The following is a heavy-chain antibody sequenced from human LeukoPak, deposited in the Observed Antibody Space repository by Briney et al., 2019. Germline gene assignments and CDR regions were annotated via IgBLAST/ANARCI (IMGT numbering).Heavy chain of an antibody. D-gene: IGHD3-10*02. CDR1: GFTFTNYW. CDR2: IYLDGSRA. V-gene: IGHV3-7*01. Sequence: GGSLRLSCAVSGFTFTNYWMSWARQSPGKGLEWVANIYLDGSRAYYVDSVKGRFTISRDNAKNSLYLQMNSLRAEDTAVYYCAELGITMIGGVWGKGTTVTISS. CDR3: AELGITMIGGV. J-gene: IGHJ6*04.